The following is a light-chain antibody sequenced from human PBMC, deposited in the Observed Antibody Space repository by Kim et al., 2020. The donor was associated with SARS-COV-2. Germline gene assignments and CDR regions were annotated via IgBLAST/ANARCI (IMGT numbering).Light chain of an antibody. CDR1: QSVNNNY. Sequence: SPGERATLSCGASQSVNNNYLAWYQQKPGLAPRLLIYDAFRRATGIPDRFSGSGSGTDFTLTISRLAPEDFAVYHCQQYGSSPFTFGGGTKVDIK. CDR3: QQYGSSPFT. V-gene: IGKV3D-20*01. J-gene: IGKJ4*01. CDR2: DAF.